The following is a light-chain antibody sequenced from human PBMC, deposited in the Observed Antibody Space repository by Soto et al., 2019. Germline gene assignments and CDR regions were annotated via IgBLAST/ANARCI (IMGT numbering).Light chain of an antibody. V-gene: IGKV3-20*01. J-gene: IGKJ5*01. CDR1: QSVSSSY. CDR3: QQYGSSPGIT. CDR2: GAS. Sequence: EIVLTQSPGTLSLSPGERAPLSCRASQSVSSSYFAWYQQKPGQAPRLLIYGASGRATGIPDRFSGSGSGTDFTLTISRLEPEDFAVYYCQQYGSSPGITFGQGTRLEIK.